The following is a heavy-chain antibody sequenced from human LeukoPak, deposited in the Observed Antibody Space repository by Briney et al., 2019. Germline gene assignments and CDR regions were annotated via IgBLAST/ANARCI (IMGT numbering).Heavy chain of an antibody. CDR2: IKQDGRES. CDR3: ARDPYSGSYGADYYYHMDV. J-gene: IGHJ6*04. Sequence: GGSLRLSCAASEFTFGRYWMSWVRQAPGKGLEWVANIKQDGRESYYVDSVKGRFTISRDNAKNSLYLQMNSLRAEDTAVYYCARDPYSGSYGADYYYHMDVWGKGTTVTISS. V-gene: IGHV3-7*01. CDR1: EFTFGRYW. D-gene: IGHD1-26*01.